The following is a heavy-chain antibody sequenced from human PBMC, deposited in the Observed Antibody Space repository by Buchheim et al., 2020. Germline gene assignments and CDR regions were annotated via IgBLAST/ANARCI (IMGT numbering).Heavy chain of an antibody. Sequence: QVQLQESGPGLVKPSQTLSLTCTVSGGSISSGSYYWSWIWQPAGQGLQWIGRIYSSGSANYNLSLKGRVTISVDTSKNQISLKLNSVIAADTAVYYCARDSGGNSPFDYWGQGTL. V-gene: IGHV4-61*02. CDR1: GGSISSGSYY. CDR2: IYSSGSA. J-gene: IGHJ4*02. CDR3: ARDSGGNSPFDY. D-gene: IGHD4-23*01.